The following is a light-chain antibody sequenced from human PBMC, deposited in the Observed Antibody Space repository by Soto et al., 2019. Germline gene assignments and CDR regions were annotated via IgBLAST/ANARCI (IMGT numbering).Light chain of an antibody. V-gene: IGLV1-40*01. J-gene: IGLJ3*02. CDR3: AAWDDTLTGRGV. CDR2: GNS. CDR1: SSNIGAGHD. Sequence: QSVLTQPPSVSGAPGQRVTISCSGSSSNIGAGHDVHWYQQLPGTAPKVLIYGNSNRPSGVPDRFSGSKSGTSASLAISGLRSEDEADYYCAAWDDTLTGRGVFGGGTKLTVL.